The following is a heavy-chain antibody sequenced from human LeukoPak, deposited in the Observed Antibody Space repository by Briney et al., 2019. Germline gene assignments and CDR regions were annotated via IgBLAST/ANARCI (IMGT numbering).Heavy chain of an antibody. D-gene: IGHD3-22*01. Sequence: PSETLSLTCTVSGGSISSYYWSWIRQPAGKGLEWIGRIYTSGSTNYNPSLKSRVTISVDTSKNQFSLMLNSVTAADTATYYCARHQKDSYDSIFHAFEIWGQGTMATVSS. CDR2: IYTSGST. CDR3: ARHQKDSYDSIFHAFEI. CDR1: GGSISSYY. V-gene: IGHV4-4*07. J-gene: IGHJ3*02.